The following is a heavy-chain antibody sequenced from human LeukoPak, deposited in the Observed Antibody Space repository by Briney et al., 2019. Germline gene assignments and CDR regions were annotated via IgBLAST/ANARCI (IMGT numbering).Heavy chain of an antibody. D-gene: IGHD3-10*01. Sequence: GGSLRLSCAASGFTFSNYAMNWVRQPPGKGLEWVSGGGVTTYYADSVKGRFTISRDNSNNTLYLQMNSLRAEDTAVYYCAKGVWFGEPFDYWGQGTLVTVSS. CDR3: AKGVWFGEPFDY. V-gene: IGHV3-23*01. J-gene: IGHJ4*02. CDR1: GFTFSNYA. CDR2: GGVTT.